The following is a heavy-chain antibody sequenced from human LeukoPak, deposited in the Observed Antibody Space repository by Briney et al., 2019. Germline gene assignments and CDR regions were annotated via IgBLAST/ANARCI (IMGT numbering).Heavy chain of an antibody. Sequence: GGSLRLSCAASGFTFSSYAMSWVRQAPGKGLEWVSAISGSDDSTYYADSVKGRFTISRDNSKNAPYLQMNSLRAEDTALYFCAKSRGDFWSGYYVYWGQGTLVTVSS. D-gene: IGHD3-3*01. V-gene: IGHV3-23*01. CDR3: AKSRGDFWSGYYVY. J-gene: IGHJ4*02. CDR2: ISGSDDST. CDR1: GFTFSSYA.